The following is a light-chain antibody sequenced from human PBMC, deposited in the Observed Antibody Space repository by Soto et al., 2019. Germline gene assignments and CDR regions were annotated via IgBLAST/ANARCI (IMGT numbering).Light chain of an antibody. CDR3: TSWTTSTTMI. Sequence: QSALTQPASVSGSPGQSITISWSGTSSDIGAYNFVSWYQQHPDKAPKIMLYDVNIRPSGVSNRFSGSKSGNTASLTISGLQAEDEADYYCTSWTTSTTMIFGGGTKLTVL. V-gene: IGLV2-14*03. J-gene: IGLJ2*01. CDR1: SSDIGAYNF. CDR2: DVN.